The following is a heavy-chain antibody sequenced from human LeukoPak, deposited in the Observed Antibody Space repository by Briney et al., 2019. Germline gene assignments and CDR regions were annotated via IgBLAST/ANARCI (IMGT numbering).Heavy chain of an antibody. D-gene: IGHD3-22*01. V-gene: IGHV3-7*01. Sequence: PGGSLRLSCAASGFTFSSYWMSWVRQAPGKGLEWVANIKQDGSEKYYVDSVKGRFTISRDNAKNSLYLQMNSLRAEDTAVYYCARGFTMIVVVIEGFDYWGQGTLVTVSS. CDR2: IKQDGSEK. J-gene: IGHJ4*02. CDR3: ARGFTMIVVVIEGFDY. CDR1: GFTFSSYW.